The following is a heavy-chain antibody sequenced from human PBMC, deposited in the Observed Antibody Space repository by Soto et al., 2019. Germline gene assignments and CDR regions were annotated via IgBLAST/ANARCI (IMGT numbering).Heavy chain of an antibody. J-gene: IGHJ6*03. CDR2: IKQDGSEK. CDR3: ARAGGPFNYYYYCYYMDV. V-gene: IGHV3-7*04. Sequence: GGSLRLSCAASGFTFSSYWMSWVRQAPGKGLEWVANIKQDGSEKYYVDSVKGRFTISRDNAKNSLYLQMNSLRAEDTAVYYCARAGGPFNYYYYCYYMDVWGKGTTVTVSS. D-gene: IGHD3-16*01. CDR1: GFTFSSYW.